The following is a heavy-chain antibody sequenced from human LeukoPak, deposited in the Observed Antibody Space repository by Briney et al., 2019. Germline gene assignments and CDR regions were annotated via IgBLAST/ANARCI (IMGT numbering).Heavy chain of an antibody. CDR3: ARDRRSGWYLRNWFDP. CDR2: IKQDGSEK. D-gene: IGHD6-19*01. CDR1: GFTFSSYS. Sequence: GGSLRLSCAASGFTFSSYSMNWVRQAPGKGLEWVANIKQDGSEKYYVDSVKGRFTISRDNAKNSLYLQMNSLRAEDTAVYYCARDRRSGWYLRNWFDPWGQGTLVTVSS. J-gene: IGHJ5*02. V-gene: IGHV3-7*01.